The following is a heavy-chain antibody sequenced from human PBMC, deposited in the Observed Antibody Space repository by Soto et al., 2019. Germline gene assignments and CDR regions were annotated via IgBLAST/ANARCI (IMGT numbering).Heavy chain of an antibody. J-gene: IGHJ4*02. D-gene: IGHD2-21*02. Sequence: SETLSLTCTVTGDSISSRSYYWGWIRQPPGKGLEWIGSIYYSGSTYNNPSLRSRVSMSIDTSKDQFSLKLKSVTAADTALYFCARQRTSVVTQAYFDVWGQGSLVTVS. V-gene: IGHV4-39*01. CDR3: ARQRTSVVTQAYFDV. CDR1: GDSISSRSYY. CDR2: IYYSGST.